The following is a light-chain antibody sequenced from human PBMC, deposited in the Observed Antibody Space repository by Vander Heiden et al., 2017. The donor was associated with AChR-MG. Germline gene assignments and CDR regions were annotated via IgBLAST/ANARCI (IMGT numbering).Light chain of an antibody. CDR1: SLRNFY. CDR3: NSRDSSGNLVV. V-gene: IGLV3-19*01. J-gene: IGLJ2*01. CDR2: DKN. Sequence: SSELTQDPAVSVALGQTVRITCQGDSLRNFYASWYQQKPGQAPVLVIHDKNNRPSGIPDRFSGSTSGNTATLTITGAQAEDDADYYCNSRDSSGNLVVFGGGTKLTVL.